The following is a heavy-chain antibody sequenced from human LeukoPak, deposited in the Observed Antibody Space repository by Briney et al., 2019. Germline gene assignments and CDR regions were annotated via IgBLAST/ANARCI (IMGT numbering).Heavy chain of an antibody. J-gene: IGHJ3*02. CDR2: INHSGST. D-gene: IGHD6-13*01. V-gene: IGHV4-34*01. CDR1: GGSFSGYY. Sequence: SETLSLTCAVYGGSFSGYYWSWIRQPPGKGLEWIGEINHSGSTNYNPSLKSRVTISVDTSKNQFSLKLSSVTAADTAVYYCARDRPSIAAAGIVDIWGQGTMVTVSS. CDR3: ARDRPSIAAAGIVDI.